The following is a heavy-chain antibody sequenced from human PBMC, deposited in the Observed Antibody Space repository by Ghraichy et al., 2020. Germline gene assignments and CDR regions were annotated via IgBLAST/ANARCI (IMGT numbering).Heavy chain of an antibody. D-gene: IGHD6-19*01. V-gene: IGHV1-18*01. J-gene: IGHJ6*02. CDR2: ISAYNGNT. CDR1: GYTFTSYG. CDR3: ARRSGPKSYYYYYYGMDV. Sequence: ASVKVSCKASGYTFTSYGISWVRQAPGQGLEWMGWISAYNGNTNYAQKLQGRVTMTTDTSTSTAYMELRSLRSDDTAVYYCARRSGPKSYYYYYYGMDVWGQGTTVTVSS.